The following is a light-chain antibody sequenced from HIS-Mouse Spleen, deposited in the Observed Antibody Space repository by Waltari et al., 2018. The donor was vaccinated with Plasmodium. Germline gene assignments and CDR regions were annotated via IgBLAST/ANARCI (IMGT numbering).Light chain of an antibody. J-gene: IGKJ2*01. V-gene: IGKV3-15*01. CDR3: QQYNNWPPYT. Sequence: EIVMTQSTATLSVSPGERATLSCRARQSVSSNFAWYQQQPGQAPRLLIYGASTRATGIPARFSGSGSGTEFTLTISSMQSEDFAVYYCQQYNNWPPYTFGQGTKLEIK. CDR1: QSVSSN. CDR2: GAS.